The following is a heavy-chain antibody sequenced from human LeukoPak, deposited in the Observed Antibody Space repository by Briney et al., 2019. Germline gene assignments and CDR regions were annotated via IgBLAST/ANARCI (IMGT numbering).Heavy chain of an antibody. CDR2: INPSGGST. CDR1: GYTFTSYY. Sequence: ASVKVSCKASGYTFTSYYMHCVRQAPGQGLEWMGIINPSGGSTSYAQKFQGRVTMNRDTSTSTVYMELSSLGSEDTAVYYCARDDRRRYCSSTSCHVFDYWGQGTLVTVSS. V-gene: IGHV1-46*03. D-gene: IGHD2-2*01. J-gene: IGHJ4*02. CDR3: ARDDRRRYCSSTSCHVFDY.